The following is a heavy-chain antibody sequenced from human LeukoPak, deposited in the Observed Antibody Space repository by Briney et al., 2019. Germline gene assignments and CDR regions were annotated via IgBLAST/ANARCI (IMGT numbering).Heavy chain of an antibody. CDR1: GYIFTNYW. CDR2: IHPREYDT. CDR3: ARRYCSGSSGYLFDY. Sequence: GESLETYWKGSGYIFTNYWIGGVRQMPGKGLEWMGIIHPREYDTRYSPSFPAHNTLSADKSISTAYLQWSSLKASDTAMYYCARRYCSGSSGYLFDYWGQGTLVTVSS. J-gene: IGHJ4*02. V-gene: IGHV5-51*01. D-gene: IGHD2-15*01.